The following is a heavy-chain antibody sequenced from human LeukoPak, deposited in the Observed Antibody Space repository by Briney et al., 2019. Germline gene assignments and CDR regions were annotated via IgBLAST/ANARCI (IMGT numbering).Heavy chain of an antibody. V-gene: IGHV1-18*01. D-gene: IGHD3-22*01. CDR3: AWGYDSSGDDY. CDR2: ISAYNGNT. J-gene: IGHJ4*02. Sequence: ASVKPCCKASGYTFTSYGISWVRQAPGQGLEWMGWISAYNGNTNYAQKPQGRVTMTTDTSTSTAYMELRSLRSDDTAVYYCAWGYDSSGDDYWGQGTLVTVSS. CDR1: GYTFTSYG.